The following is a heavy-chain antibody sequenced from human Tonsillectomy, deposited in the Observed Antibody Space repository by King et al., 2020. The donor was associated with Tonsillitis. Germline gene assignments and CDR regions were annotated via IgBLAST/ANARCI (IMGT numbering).Heavy chain of an antibody. CDR3: ARSSILLYSTALSVSGQDY. D-gene: IGHD1-1*01. J-gene: IGHJ4*02. CDR2: MSYDGPNK. V-gene: IGHV3-30*04. Sequence: QLQESGGGVVQPGRSLRLSCAASGFPFNSYAMQWVRQAPGKGLEWGAAMSYDGPNKHYADSAKGRFSISRDDSKNTLYLQMNSLRPEDTAVYYCARSSILLYSTALSVSGQDYWGQGPRVTVPS. CDR1: GFPFNSYA.